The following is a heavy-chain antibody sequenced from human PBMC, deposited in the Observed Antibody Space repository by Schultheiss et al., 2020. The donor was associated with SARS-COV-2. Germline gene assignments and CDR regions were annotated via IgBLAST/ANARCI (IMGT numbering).Heavy chain of an antibody. J-gene: IGHJ4*02. CDR1: GGSFSGYY. D-gene: IGHD3-3*01. CDR2: INHSGST. Sequence: GSLRLSCAVYGGSFSGYYWSWIRQPPGKGLEWIGEINHSGSTNYNPSLKSRVTISVDTSKNQFSLKLSSVTAADTAVYYCARTDLGATDYWGQGTLVTVSS. CDR3: ARTDLGATDY. V-gene: IGHV4-34*01.